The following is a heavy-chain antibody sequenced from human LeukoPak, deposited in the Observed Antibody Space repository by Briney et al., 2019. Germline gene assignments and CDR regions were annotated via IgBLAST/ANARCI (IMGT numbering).Heavy chain of an antibody. Sequence: GASVKVSCKASGYIFTNYYIHWVRQAPGQGLEWMGWLDPSTGGTDFAQKFQGRVTLTRDTSLTTAYMDLTSLSSDDTAVYYCARSERIKGIFDFWGQGTLVIVSS. CDR1: GYIFTNYY. V-gene: IGHV1-2*02. CDR3: ARSERIKGIFDF. CDR2: LDPSTGGT. J-gene: IGHJ4*02. D-gene: IGHD1-1*01.